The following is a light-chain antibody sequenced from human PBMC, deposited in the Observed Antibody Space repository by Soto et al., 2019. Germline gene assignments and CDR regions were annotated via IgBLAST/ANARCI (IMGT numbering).Light chain of an antibody. J-gene: IGKJ2*01. CDR1: QSVLYSSNNKNY. V-gene: IGKV4-1*01. CDR3: QQYYSTPRT. Sequence: DIVMTQSPDSLAVSLGERATINCKSSQSVLYSSNNKNYLAWYLQKPGQPPKLLIYWASTRESGVPDRFSGSGSGTDFTLTISSLQAEDVAVYYCQQYYSTPRTFGQGTKLEIK. CDR2: WAS.